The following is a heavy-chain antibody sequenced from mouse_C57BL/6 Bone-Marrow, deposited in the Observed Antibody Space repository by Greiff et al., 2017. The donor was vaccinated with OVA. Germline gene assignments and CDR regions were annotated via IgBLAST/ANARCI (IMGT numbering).Heavy chain of an antibody. Sequence: QVKLQQSGAELARPGASVKLSCKASGYTFTSYGISWVKQRTGQGLEWIGEIYPRSGNTYYNEKFKGKATLTADKSSSTAYMELRSLTSEDSAVYFCARRTTVVAPYYAMDYWGQGTSVTVSS. J-gene: IGHJ4*01. V-gene: IGHV1-81*01. CDR1: GYTFTSYG. CDR2: IYPRSGNT. D-gene: IGHD1-1*01. CDR3: ARRTTVVAPYYAMDY.